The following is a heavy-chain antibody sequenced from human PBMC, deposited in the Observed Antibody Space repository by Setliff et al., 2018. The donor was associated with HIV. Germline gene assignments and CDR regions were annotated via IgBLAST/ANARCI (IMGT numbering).Heavy chain of an antibody. CDR3: ARAGMGALRSLFDY. CDR1: GGSISSYY. D-gene: IGHD1-26*01. V-gene: IGHV4-39*07. J-gene: IGHJ4*02. Sequence: SETLSLTCTVSGGSISSYYWGWIRQPPGKGLEWLGSFYYSGSTYYNPSLQSRVTISVDSSKNQFSLILNSVTAADTAIYYCARAGMGALRSLFDYWGQGTLVTVSS. CDR2: FYYSGST.